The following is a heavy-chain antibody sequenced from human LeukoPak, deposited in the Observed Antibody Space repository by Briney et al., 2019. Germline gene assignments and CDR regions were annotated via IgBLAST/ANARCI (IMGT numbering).Heavy chain of an antibody. CDR1: GFTFSDYY. CDR2: VTSSSSYR. J-gene: IGHJ4*02. Sequence: GGSLRLSCAASGFTFSDYYMSWIRQAPGKGLEWVSSVTSSSSYRYYADSVRGRFTISRDNAKNSLYLQMNSLRAEDTAVYYCARETYYYGSGSPGYFDYWGQGTLVTVSS. D-gene: IGHD3-10*01. V-gene: IGHV3-11*05. CDR3: ARETYYYGSGSPGYFDY.